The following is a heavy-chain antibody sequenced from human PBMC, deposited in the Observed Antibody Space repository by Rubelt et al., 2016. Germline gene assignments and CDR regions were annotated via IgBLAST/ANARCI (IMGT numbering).Heavy chain of an antibody. V-gene: IGHV4-59*12. D-gene: IGHD3-22*01. Sequence: SYYWSWIRQPPGKGLEWIGYIYYSGSTNYNPSLKSRVTISVDTSKNQFSLKLSSVTAADTAVYYCAREEYYYDSSGYFDWGQGTLVTVSS. CDR3: AREEYYYDSSGYFD. J-gene: IGHJ4*02. CDR2: IYYSGST. CDR1: SYY.